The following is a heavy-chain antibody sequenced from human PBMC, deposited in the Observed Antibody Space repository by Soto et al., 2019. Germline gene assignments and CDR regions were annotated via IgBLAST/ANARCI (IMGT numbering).Heavy chain of an antibody. D-gene: IGHD2-2*01. J-gene: IGHJ6*02. V-gene: IGHV1-69*01. CDR3: ARSQRSSTSLEIYYYYYYGMDV. CDR1: GGTFSSYA. Sequence: QVQLVQSGAEVKKPGSSVKVSCKASGGTFSSYAISWVRQAPGQGLEWMGGIIPISGTANYAQKFQGRVTITADESTSTAYMELSILRSEDTGVHDCARSQRSSTSLEIYYYYYYGMDVWGQGTTVTVSS. CDR2: IIPISGTA.